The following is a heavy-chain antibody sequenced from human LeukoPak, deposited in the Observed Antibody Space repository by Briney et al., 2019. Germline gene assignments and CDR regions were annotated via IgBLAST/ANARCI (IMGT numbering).Heavy chain of an antibody. CDR1: GGSFSGYY. V-gene: IGHV4-34*01. CDR2: INHSGST. D-gene: IGHD3-9*01. J-gene: IGHJ4*02. CDR3: ARGRRGYDILTGYYKAGYFAY. Sequence: PSETLSLTCAVYGGSFSGYYWSWIRQPPGKGLEWIGEINHSGSTNYNPSLKSRVTISVDTSKNQFSLKLSSVTAADTAVYYCARGRRGYDILTGYYKAGYFAYWGQGTLVTVSS.